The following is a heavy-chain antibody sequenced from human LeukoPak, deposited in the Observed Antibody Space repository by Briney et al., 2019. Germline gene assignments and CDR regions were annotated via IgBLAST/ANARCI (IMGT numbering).Heavy chain of an antibody. V-gene: IGHV3-48*02. CDR2: ISSSSSTI. J-gene: IGHJ3*02. CDR3: ARSTRYGDYARNAFDI. D-gene: IGHD4-17*01. CDR1: GFTFSSYS. Sequence: GGSLRPSCAASGFTFSSYSMNWVRQAPGKGLEWVSYISSSSSTIYNADSVKGRFTISRDNAKNSLYLQMNSLRDEDTAVYYCARSTRYGDYARNAFDIWGQGTMVTVSS.